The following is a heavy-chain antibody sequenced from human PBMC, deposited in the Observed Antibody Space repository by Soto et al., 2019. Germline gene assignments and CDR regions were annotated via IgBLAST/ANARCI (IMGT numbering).Heavy chain of an antibody. CDR2: ISAAGDP. V-gene: IGHV3-13*05. Sequence: EVQLVESGGGLVQPGGSLRLSCEASGFTFRNYDMHWVRQRTGKGLEWVSGISAAGDPDYADSVEGRFTISRENAQNFFFLQMNSLRVGDTAVYYCARTDRDFYGLDVWGQGTTVIVSS. CDR3: ARTDRDFYGLDV. J-gene: IGHJ6*02. CDR1: GFTFRNYD.